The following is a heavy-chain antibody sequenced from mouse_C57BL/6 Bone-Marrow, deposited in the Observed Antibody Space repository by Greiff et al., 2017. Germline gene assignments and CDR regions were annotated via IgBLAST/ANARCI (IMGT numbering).Heavy chain of an antibody. CDR3: ARRADYSNVYYAMDD. J-gene: IGHJ4*01. CDR1: GFTITDDY. Sequence: EVKLQQSGPELVKPGASVKISCKASGFTITDDYMNWVKQSHGKSLEWIGDMNPNNGGTGYNQTFKGKATLTVDKSSSTAYMEPRNLPSEDSAVYSCARRADYSNVYYAMDDWGQGTTVTVSS. D-gene: IGHD2-5*01. V-gene: IGHV1-26*01. CDR2: MNPNNGGT.